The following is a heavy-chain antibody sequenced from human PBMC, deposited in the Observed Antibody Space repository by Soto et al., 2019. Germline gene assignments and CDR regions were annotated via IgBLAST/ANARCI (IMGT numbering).Heavy chain of an antibody. CDR2: IYHSGST. D-gene: IGHD6-25*01. CDR3: ARLGSIAADDFDY. J-gene: IGHJ4*02. V-gene: IGHV4-61*08. CDR1: GGSISSGGYS. Sequence: SETLSLTCAVSGGSISSGGYSWSWIRQPPGKGLEWIGYIYHSGSTNYNPSLKSRVTISVDTSKNQFSLKLSSVTAADTAVYYCARLGSIAADDFDYWGQGTLVTVSS.